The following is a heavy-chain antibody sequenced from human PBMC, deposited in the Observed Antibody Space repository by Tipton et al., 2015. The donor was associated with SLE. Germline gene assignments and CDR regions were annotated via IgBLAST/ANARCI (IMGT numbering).Heavy chain of an antibody. V-gene: IGHV3-21*04. D-gene: IGHD6-6*01. CDR1: GFTFSSYS. J-gene: IGHJ4*02. Sequence: GSLRLSCAASGFTFSSYSMNWVRQAPGKGLEWVSSISSSSSYIYYADSVKGRFTISRDNAKNSLYLQMNSVRAEDTAVYYCTRGPDTTSSDTFDYWGQGTLVTVSS. CDR2: ISSSSSYI. CDR3: TRGPDTTSSDTFDY.